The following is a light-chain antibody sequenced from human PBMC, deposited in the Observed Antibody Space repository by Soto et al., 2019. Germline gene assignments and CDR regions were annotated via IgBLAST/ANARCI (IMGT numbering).Light chain of an antibody. CDR1: QNIRSR. J-gene: IGKJ3*01. Sequence: DFQMTQSPSTLSASVGDRVTITCRASQNIRSRLAWFQQKPGKAPKLLIYDASSLESGVPSRFSGSGSGTDFTLTINNLQPEDFATYYCQRTYNAPFTFGPGTKVSIK. CDR2: DAS. V-gene: IGKV1-5*01. CDR3: QRTYNAPFT.